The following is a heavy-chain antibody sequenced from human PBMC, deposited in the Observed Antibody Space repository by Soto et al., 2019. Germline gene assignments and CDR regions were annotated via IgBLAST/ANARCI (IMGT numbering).Heavy chain of an antibody. CDR3: ARGDCVGGSCYSLAGSYCYYMDV. J-gene: IGHJ6*03. CDR1: GFTFSNYW. CDR2: INSDGSNS. V-gene: IGHV3-74*01. Sequence: EVQLVESGGGLVQPGGSLRLSCAASGFTFSNYWMYWVRQAPGKGLVWVSRINSDGSNSSYADSVKGRFTISRDNAKSALYLQMNSLRAEDTAVYYCARGDCVGGSCYSLAGSYCYYMDVWGKGTTVTVFS. D-gene: IGHD2-15*01.